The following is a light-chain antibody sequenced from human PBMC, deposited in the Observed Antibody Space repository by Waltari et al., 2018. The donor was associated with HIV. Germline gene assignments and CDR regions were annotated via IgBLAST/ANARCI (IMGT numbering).Light chain of an antibody. V-gene: IGKV1-33*01. J-gene: IGKJ4*01. CDR2: AAS. CDR1: QDIIKQ. CDR3: QQYDNLPLT. Sequence: DIQMIQSPFSLSASVRDGITITCQAIQDIIKQLNWDQQKPGKAPKLLIYAASNLETGVPARFSGGGSGTDFTFTISSLQPEDIATYYCQQYDNLPLTFGGGTKVEI.